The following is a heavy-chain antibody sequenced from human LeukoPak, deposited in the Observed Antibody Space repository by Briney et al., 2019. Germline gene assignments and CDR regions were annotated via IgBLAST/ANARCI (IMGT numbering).Heavy chain of an antibody. Sequence: PSETLSLTCTVSGGSISSYYWSWIRQPPGKGLEWIGRIYTSGSTNYNPSLKSRVTMSVDTSKNQFSLKLSSVTAADTAVYYCARVGSYSHLYYYYYYMDVWGKGTTVTVSS. CDR1: GGSISSYY. D-gene: IGHD2-21*01. J-gene: IGHJ6*03. CDR3: ARVGSYSHLYYYYYYMDV. CDR2: IYTSGST. V-gene: IGHV4-4*07.